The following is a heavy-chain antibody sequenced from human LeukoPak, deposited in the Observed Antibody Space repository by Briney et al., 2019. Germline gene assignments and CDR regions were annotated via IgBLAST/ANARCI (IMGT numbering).Heavy chain of an antibody. CDR3: ARESAAGRTRGDGFFDY. CDR2: ISSSSSYI. CDR1: GFTFNSYS. J-gene: IGHJ4*02. D-gene: IGHD6-13*01. Sequence: GGSLRLSCAASGFTFNSYSLNWVRQAPGKGLEWVSSISSSSSYIFYADSVKGRFTISRDNAKNSLYLQMNSLRAEDTAVYYCARESAAGRTRGDGFFDYWGQGTLVTVSS. V-gene: IGHV3-21*01.